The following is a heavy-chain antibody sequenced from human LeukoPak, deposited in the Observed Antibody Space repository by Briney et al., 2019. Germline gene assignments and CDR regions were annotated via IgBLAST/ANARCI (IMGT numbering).Heavy chain of an antibody. CDR3: ARDYGGTGRAFDI. CDR2: IIPIYGTA. Sequence: SVNVSCKASGCTFSSYAISWVGQAPGKGLEWMGGIIPIYGTANYAQKFQGRVTITADQSTSTAYMELSGLRSEDTAVYYCARDYGGTGRAFDIWGQGTMVTVSS. CDR1: GCTFSSYA. J-gene: IGHJ3*02. D-gene: IGHD1-14*01. V-gene: IGHV1-69*13.